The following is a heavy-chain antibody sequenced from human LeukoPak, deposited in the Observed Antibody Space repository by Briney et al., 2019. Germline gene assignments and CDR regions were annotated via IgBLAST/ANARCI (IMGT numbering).Heavy chain of an antibody. CDR2: INSDGSSI. V-gene: IGHV3-74*03. CDR3: VREGRVSGYDFDY. CDR1: GFTFSSYW. D-gene: IGHD5-12*01. J-gene: IGHJ4*02. Sequence: GGSLRLSCAASGFTFSSYWMHWDRQVPGKGLVWVSRINSDGSSITYADSVKGRFTISRDNAKNTLYLQMNSLRVEDTAVYYCVREGRVSGYDFDYWGQGTLVTVSS.